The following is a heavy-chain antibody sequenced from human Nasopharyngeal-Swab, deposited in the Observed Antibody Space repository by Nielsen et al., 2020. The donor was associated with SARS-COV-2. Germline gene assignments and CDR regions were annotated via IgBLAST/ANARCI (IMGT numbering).Heavy chain of an antibody. CDR2: IYSGGST. Sequence: GESLKISCAASGFTVSSNYMSWVRQAPGKGLEWVSVIYSGGSTYYADSVKGRFTISRDNSKNTLYLQMNSLRAEDTAVYYCARDLRRGLDYWGQGTLVTVSS. CDR1: GFTVSSNY. CDR3: ARDLRRGLDY. J-gene: IGHJ4*02. V-gene: IGHV3-66*01.